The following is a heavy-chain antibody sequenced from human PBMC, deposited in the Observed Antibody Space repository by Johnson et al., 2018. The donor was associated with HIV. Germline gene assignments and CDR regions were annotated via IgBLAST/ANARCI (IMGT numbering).Heavy chain of an antibody. V-gene: IGHV3-66*02. Sequence: VQLVESGGGLVQPGGSLRLSCAASGFTVSTNSMSWVRQAPGKGLEWVSVIYSGDNTLYADSVKGRFTISRDNSNNTLYLQMNSLRTEDTAVYYCAREHGPDEGYYDGRYYSGFDIWGQGTMVTVSS. CDR1: GFTVSTNS. CDR3: AREHGPDEGYYDGRYYSGFDI. CDR2: IYSGDNT. J-gene: IGHJ3*02. D-gene: IGHD3-22*01.